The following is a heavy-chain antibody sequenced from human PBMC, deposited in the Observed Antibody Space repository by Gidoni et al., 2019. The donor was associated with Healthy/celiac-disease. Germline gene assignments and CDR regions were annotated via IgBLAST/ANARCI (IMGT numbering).Heavy chain of an antibody. CDR3: ARGRIAAAGGPDAFDI. J-gene: IGHJ3*02. CDR1: GFTFRSYS. CDR2: ISSSSSYI. Sequence: EVQLVESGGGLVKPGGSLRLSCAASGFTFRSYSMNWVRQAPGKGLEWVSSISSSSSYIYYADSVKGRFTISRDNAKNSLYLQMNSLRAEDTAVYYCARGRIAAAGGPDAFDIWGQGTMVTVSS. D-gene: IGHD6-13*01. V-gene: IGHV3-21*01.